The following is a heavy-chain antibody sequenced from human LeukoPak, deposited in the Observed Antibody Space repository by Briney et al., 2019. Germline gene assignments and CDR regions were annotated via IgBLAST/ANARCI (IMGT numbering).Heavy chain of an antibody. CDR2: INWNGGST. CDR1: GFTFDDYG. V-gene: IGHV3-20*01. CDR3: XXXXXXXXITXVTTXRIDYYYYYMDV. J-gene: IGHJ6*03. D-gene: IGHD4-17*01. Sequence: PGGSLXLSCAASGFTFDDYGMSWVRHAPGKGLEWVSGINWNGGSTVYADSVKGRFTISRDNAKNSLYLQMNSLRAEDTALYHXXXXXXXXXITXVTTXRIDYYYYYMDVWGKGTTVTISS.